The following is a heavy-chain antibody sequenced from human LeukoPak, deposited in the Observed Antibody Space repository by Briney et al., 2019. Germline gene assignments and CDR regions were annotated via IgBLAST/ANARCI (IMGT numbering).Heavy chain of an antibody. CDR2: IYYSGST. J-gene: IGHJ6*02. CDR1: GGSISSSSYY. V-gene: IGHV4-39*07. CDR3: ARGPGRSQENYYYGMDV. Sequence: SETLSLTCTVSGGSISSSSYYWGWIRQPPGKGLEWIGSIYYSGSTYYNPSLKSRVTISVDTSKNQFSLKLSSVTAADTAVYYCARGPGRSQENYYYGMDVWGQGTTVTVSS.